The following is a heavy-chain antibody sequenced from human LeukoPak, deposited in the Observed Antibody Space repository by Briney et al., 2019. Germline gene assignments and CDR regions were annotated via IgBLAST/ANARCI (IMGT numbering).Heavy chain of an antibody. CDR3: ARGRAWFHH. V-gene: IGHV5-51*01. D-gene: IGHD1-26*01. CDR1: GYSFTSYW. CDR2: IYPGDSDT. J-gene: IGHJ5*02. Sequence: GESLKISCKGCGYSFTSYWIGWLRQMPGKGLEWMGIIYPGDSDTRYSPSFQGQVTISADKSTSSAYLQWNNLKASDSAMYYCARGRAWFHHWGQGTQVTVSS.